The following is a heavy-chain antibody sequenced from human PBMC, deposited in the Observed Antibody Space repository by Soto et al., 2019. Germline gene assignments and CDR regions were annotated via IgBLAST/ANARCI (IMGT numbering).Heavy chain of an antibody. CDR2: ISGSGGST. J-gene: IGHJ6*03. CDR3: ATKTTKFGVVIMQAYYYYMDV. CDR1: GFTFSSYA. Sequence: GGSLRLSCAASGFTFSSYAMSWVRQAPGKGLEWVSAISGSGGSTYYADSVKGRFTISRDNSKNTLYLQMNSLRAEDTAVYYCATKTTKFGVVIMQAYYYYMDVWGKGTTVTVSS. V-gene: IGHV3-23*01. D-gene: IGHD3-3*01.